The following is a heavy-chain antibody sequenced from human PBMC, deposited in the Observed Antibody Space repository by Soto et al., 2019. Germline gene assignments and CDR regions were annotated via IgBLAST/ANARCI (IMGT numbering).Heavy chain of an antibody. Sequence: PXETLSLTCTVAGCSISSYYWSWIRQPPGKGLEWIGYIYYSGSTNYNPSLKSRVTISVDTSKNQFSLKLSSVTAADTAVYYCASGTGTTFDAFDIWGQGPMVTVSS. D-gene: IGHD1-7*01. J-gene: IGHJ3*02. V-gene: IGHV4-59*01. CDR2: IYYSGST. CDR3: ASGTGTTFDAFDI. CDR1: GCSISSYY.